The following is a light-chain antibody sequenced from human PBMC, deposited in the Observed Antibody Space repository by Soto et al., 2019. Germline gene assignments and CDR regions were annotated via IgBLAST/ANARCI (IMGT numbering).Light chain of an antibody. CDR1: SSNIGSHT. J-gene: IGLJ2*01. V-gene: IGLV1-44*01. CDR2: SNN. Sequence: QPVLTQPPSASGTPGQRVTISCSGSSSNIGSHTVNWYQQLPGTAPKLLIYSNNQRPSGVPDRFSGSKSGTSASLAISGLQSEDEADYYCAAWDDSLNGPVFGGGTQLTVL. CDR3: AAWDDSLNGPV.